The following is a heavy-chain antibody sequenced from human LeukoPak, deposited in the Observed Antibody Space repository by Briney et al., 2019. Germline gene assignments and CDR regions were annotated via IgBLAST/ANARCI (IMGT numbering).Heavy chain of an antibody. CDR1: GFTFSRYW. Sequence: GGSLRLSCAASGFTFSRYWMSWVRQAPGKGPEWVANIKQDGGEKYYVDSVKGRFTISRDNARNSLYLQMNSLRAEDTAVYYCARANYYDSSGYFLDVPYFDYWGQGTLVTVSS. J-gene: IGHJ4*02. D-gene: IGHD3-22*01. V-gene: IGHV3-7*03. CDR3: ARANYYDSSGYFLDVPYFDY. CDR2: IKQDGGEK.